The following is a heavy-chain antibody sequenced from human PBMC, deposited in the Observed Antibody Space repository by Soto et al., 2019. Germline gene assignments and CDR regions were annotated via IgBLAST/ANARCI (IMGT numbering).Heavy chain of an antibody. J-gene: IGHJ6*02. V-gene: IGHV4-59*12. CDR2: ISYSGST. D-gene: IGHD1-26*01. Sequence: PSETLSLTCTVSGGSISSYFWSWIRQPPGKGLEWIGYISYSGSTNYNPSLKSRVTISVDTSKNQFSLKLSSVTAADTAVYYCARAQGGAYYYYGMDVWGQGTTVTVSS. CDR3: ARAQGGAYYYYGMDV. CDR1: GGSISSYF.